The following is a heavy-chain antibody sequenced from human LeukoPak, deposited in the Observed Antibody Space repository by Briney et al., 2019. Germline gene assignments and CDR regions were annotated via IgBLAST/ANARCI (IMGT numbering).Heavy chain of an antibody. Sequence: SETLSLTCTVSGGSISSSIYYWGWIRQPPGKGLEWIGSIYYSGSTYYNPSLKSRVTISVDTSKNQFSLKLSSVTAADTAVYYCAREGPSSSSLGDWFDPWGQGTLVTVSS. D-gene: IGHD6-6*01. V-gene: IGHV4-39*07. CDR1: GGSISSSIYY. J-gene: IGHJ5*02. CDR3: AREGPSSSSLGDWFDP. CDR2: IYYSGST.